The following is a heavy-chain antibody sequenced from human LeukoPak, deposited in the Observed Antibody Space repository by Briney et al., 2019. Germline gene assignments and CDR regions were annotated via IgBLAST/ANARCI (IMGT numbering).Heavy chain of an antibody. J-gene: IGHJ4*02. D-gene: IGHD5-24*01. V-gene: IGHV1-18*01. CDR3: ARDPGWETATAHFDN. CDR1: GYSFTSYG. CDR2: ISAYNGNT. Sequence: GASVKVSCKASGYSFTSYGISWVRQAPGQGLEWMGWISAYNGNTIYAQKLQGRVTMTTDTSTSTAYMELRSLRSDDTAVFYCARDPGWETATAHFDNWGQGTLVTVSS.